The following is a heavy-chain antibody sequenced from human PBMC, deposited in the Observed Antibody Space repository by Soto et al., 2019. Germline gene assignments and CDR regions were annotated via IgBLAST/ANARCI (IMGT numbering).Heavy chain of an antibody. CDR3: ARNFVDTASVTSDYYYYYGMDV. CDR1: GCNISSYY. J-gene: IGHJ6*02. Sequence: PSETMSLTYTFSGCNISSYYLILIRQHPGKGLEWIGYIYYSGSTNYNPSLKSRVTISVDTSKNQFSLKLSSVTAADTAVYYCARNFVDTASVTSDYYYYYGMDVWGQGTTVTVSS. D-gene: IGHD5-18*01. V-gene: IGHV4-59*01. CDR2: IYYSGST.